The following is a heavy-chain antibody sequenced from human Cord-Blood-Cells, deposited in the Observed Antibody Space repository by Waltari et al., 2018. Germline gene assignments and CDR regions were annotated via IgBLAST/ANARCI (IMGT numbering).Heavy chain of an antibody. Sequence: QVQLVQSGAEVKKPGASVKVSCKASGYTFTGYYMHWVRQAPGQGLEWMGWINPNSGGTNDAQKFQGWVTMTRDTSISTAYMELSRLRSDDTAVYYCARANWGLNGVVDYWGQGTLVTVSS. D-gene: IGHD7-27*01. CDR1: GYTFTGYY. V-gene: IGHV1-2*04. CDR3: ARANWGLNGVVDY. J-gene: IGHJ4*02. CDR2: INPNSGGT.